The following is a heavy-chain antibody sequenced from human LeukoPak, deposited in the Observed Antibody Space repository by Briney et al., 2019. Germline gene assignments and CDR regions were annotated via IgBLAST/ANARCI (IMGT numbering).Heavy chain of an antibody. J-gene: IGHJ5*02. CDR3: AKGDSSGWYVFWFDP. V-gene: IGHV3-23*01. D-gene: IGHD6-19*01. CDR1: GLTFSSYA. CDR2: ISGSGDST. Sequence: GGSLRLSCAASGLTFSSYAMSWVRQAPGKGLEWVSVISGSGDSTYYADSVKGRFTISRDNSKNTLYLQMNSLRAEDTAVCYCAKGDSSGWYVFWFDPWGQGTLVTVSS.